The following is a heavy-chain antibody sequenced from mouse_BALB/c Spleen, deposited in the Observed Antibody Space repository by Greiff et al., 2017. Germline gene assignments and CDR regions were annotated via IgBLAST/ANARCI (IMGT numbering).Heavy chain of an antibody. V-gene: IGHV6-6*02. Sequence: EVKLMESGGGLVQPGGSMKLSCVASGFTFSNYLMNWVRQSPEKGLEWVAEIRLKTNNYATHYAESVKGRFTISRDDSKSSVYLQMNNLRAEDTGVYYCTKDDYGDAMDYWGQGTSVTVSS. J-gene: IGHJ4*01. CDR2: IRLKTNNYAT. D-gene: IGHD2-4*01. CDR1: GFTFSNYL. CDR3: TKDDYGDAMDY.